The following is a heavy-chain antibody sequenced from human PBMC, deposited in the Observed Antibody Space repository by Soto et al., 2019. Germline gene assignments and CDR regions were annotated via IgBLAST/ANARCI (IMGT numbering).Heavy chain of an antibody. Sequence: QVQLVQSGPEVKNPGASVKVSCKASGYSFSSYGISWVRQAPGQGLEWMGWISGYNGQTNYAQRFRNRVTFTTDTSTNKAYMELRSLRSDDTAIYYCARDGRKELWVDGLNAMDVWGQGTTVTVSS. J-gene: IGHJ6*02. CDR3: ARDGRKELWVDGLNAMDV. CDR2: ISGYNGQT. D-gene: IGHD3-10*01. CDR1: GYSFSSYG. V-gene: IGHV1-18*01.